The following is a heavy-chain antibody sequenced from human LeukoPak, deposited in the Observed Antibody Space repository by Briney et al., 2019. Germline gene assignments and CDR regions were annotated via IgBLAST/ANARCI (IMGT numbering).Heavy chain of an antibody. D-gene: IGHD6-13*01. CDR3: ARDGAGYYYYMDV. CDR2: INPNSGGT. V-gene: IGHV1-2*02. CDR1: GYTFTGYY. J-gene: IGHJ6*03. Sequence: ASVKVSCKASGYTFTGYYMHWVRQAPGQGLEWMGWINPNSGGTNYAQKFQGRVTMTRDTSISTAYMELGRLRSEDTAMYYCARDGAGYYYYMDVWGKGTTVTVSS.